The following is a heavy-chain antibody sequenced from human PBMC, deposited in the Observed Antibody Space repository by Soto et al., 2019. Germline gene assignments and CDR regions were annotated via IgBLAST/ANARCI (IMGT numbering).Heavy chain of an antibody. Sequence: QVQLVQSGAEVKKPGASVKVSCKASGYTFTSFYMHWVRQAPGQGLEWMGIINPSGGSTSYAQKFQGRVTMTRDTSTSTVYMELSSLRSEDTAVYYCARSIAARQPEGWGQGTLVTVSS. CDR2: INPSGGST. J-gene: IGHJ4*02. CDR1: GYTFTSFY. CDR3: ARSIAARQPEG. V-gene: IGHV1-46*01. D-gene: IGHD6-6*01.